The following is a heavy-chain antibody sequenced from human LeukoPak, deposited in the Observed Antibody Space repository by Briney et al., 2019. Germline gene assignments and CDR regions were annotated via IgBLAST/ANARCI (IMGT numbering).Heavy chain of an antibody. Sequence: QPGGSLRLPCAASGFTFSSYWMHWVRQAPGKGLVWVSHINSDGSNRGYADSVKGRFTISRDNAKNTLYLQMNSLRAEDTAVYYCAREHGLDVWGQGTTVTVSS. CDR1: GFTFSSYW. CDR3: AREHGLDV. J-gene: IGHJ6*02. V-gene: IGHV3-74*01. CDR2: INSDGSNR.